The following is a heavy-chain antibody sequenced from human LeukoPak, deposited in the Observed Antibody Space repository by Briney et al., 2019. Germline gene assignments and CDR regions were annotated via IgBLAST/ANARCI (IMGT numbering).Heavy chain of an antibody. D-gene: IGHD6-19*01. J-gene: IGHJ4*02. CDR3: ARQRMEGSSGSDDY. CDR2: INHSGST. CDR1: GGSFSGYY. Sequence: PSETLSLTCAVYGGSFSGYYWSWIRQPPGKGLEWIGEINHSGSTNYNPSLKSRVTISVDTSKNQFSLKLSSVTAADMAVYYCARQRMEGSSGSDDYWGQGTLVTVSS. V-gene: IGHV4-34*01.